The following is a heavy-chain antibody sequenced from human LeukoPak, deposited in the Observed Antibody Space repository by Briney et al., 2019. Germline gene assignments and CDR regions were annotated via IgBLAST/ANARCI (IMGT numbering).Heavy chain of an antibody. Sequence: ASETLSLTCAVYGGSFSGYYWSWIRQPPGKGLEWIGEINHSGSTNYNPSLKSRVTISVDTSKNQFSLKLSSVTAADTAVYYCARGLSMRRDGSDDYWGQGTLVTVSS. J-gene: IGHJ4*02. CDR2: INHSGST. V-gene: IGHV4-34*01. CDR1: GGSFSGYY. D-gene: IGHD5-24*01. CDR3: ARGLSMRRDGSDDY.